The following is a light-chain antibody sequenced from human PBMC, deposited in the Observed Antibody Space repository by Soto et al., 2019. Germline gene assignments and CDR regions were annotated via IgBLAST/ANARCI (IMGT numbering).Light chain of an antibody. Sequence: QSVMTQPPSVSGAPGQRVTFSCTGSSSNIGAGYGVHWYIQLPGTAPKLLVYGDSNRPSGVPDRFSGSKSDTSASLAITGLQAQDEADYYCQSYDSSLSGVIFGGGTKVTVL. CDR3: QSYDSSLSGVI. CDR2: GDS. V-gene: IGLV1-40*01. CDR1: SSNIGAGYG. J-gene: IGLJ2*01.